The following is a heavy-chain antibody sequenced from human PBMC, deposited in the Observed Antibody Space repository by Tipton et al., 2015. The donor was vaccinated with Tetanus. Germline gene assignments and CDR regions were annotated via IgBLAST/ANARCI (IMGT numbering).Heavy chain of an antibody. CDR1: GDSVSGYY. D-gene: IGHD6-13*01. Sequence: TLSLTCTVSGDSVSGYYWSWIRQPPGKGLEWIGYVYYTGSHNHNPSLKSRVTISMDRSKNQISLQLTSVTAADTAVYFCAGVTAQRTELYFDHWGQGTLVTVSS. CDR2: VYYTGSH. J-gene: IGHJ4*02. V-gene: IGHV4-59*02. CDR3: AGVTAQRTELYFDH.